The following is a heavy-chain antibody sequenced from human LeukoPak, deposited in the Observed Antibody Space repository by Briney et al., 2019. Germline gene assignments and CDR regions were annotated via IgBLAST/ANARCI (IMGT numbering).Heavy chain of an antibody. D-gene: IGHD3-3*01. CDR3: ARVDVFGVVSSDYYYYYMDV. J-gene: IGHJ6*03. CDR2: ISAYNGNT. V-gene: IGHV1-18*01. Sequence: GASVKVSCKASGYTFTSYGISWVRQAPGQGLEWMGWISAYNGNTNYARKLQGTVTMTSDTSTSTAYMELRSLRSDDTAVYYRARVDVFGVVSSDYYYYYMDVWGKGTTVTVSS. CDR1: GYTFTSYG.